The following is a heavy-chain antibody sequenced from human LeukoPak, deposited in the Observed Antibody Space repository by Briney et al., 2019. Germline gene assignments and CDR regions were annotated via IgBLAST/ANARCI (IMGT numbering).Heavy chain of an antibody. J-gene: IGHJ4*02. Sequence: GGSLRLSCVASGFTFSDYWMSWVRQAPGKGLEWVANIKQDGSEKYYVDSVKGRFTISRDNAKNSLYLRMNSLRAEDTAVYYCARDPVYYDFWSGYYVCYFDYWGQGTLVTVSS. V-gene: IGHV3-7*01. CDR1: GFTFSDYW. CDR2: IKQDGSEK. CDR3: ARDPVYYDFWSGYYVCYFDY. D-gene: IGHD3-3*01.